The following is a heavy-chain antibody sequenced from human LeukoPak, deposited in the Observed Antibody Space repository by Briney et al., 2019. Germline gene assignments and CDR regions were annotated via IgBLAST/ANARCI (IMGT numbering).Heavy chain of an antibody. CDR3: AKDGGYGLYYYYYYMDV. D-gene: IGHD2-15*01. Sequence: GGSLRLSCAASGFTFSSYGMHWIRQAPGKGLEWVAVIWYDGSNKYYADSVKGRFTISRDNSKNTLYLQMNSLRAEDTAVYYCAKDGGYGLYYYYYYMDVWGKGTTVTVSS. CDR1: GFTFSSYG. V-gene: IGHV3-33*06. CDR2: IWYDGSNK. J-gene: IGHJ6*03.